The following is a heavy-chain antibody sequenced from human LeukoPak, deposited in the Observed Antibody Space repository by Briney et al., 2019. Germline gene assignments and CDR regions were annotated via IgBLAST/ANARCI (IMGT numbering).Heavy chain of an antibody. CDR1: AYTFASPG. J-gene: IGHJ5*02. D-gene: IGHD2-15*01. CDR2: ISAYNGNT. CDR3: ARDCSGGTCSSHWFDA. Sequence: ASVKVSCKASAYTFASPGLNWVRQAPGQGLEWMGWISAYNGNTNYAQKFQGRVTMTTDTSTNTAYMELRSLRYDDPAASYCARDCSGGTCSSHWFDAWGQGTLVTVSS. V-gene: IGHV1-18*01.